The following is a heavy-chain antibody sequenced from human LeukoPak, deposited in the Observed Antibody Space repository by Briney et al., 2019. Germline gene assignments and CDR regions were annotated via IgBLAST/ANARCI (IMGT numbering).Heavy chain of an antibody. CDR1: GFTFSSYA. D-gene: IGHD1-14*01. Sequence: GGSLRLSCAASGFTFSSYAMSSVRHAPGNGLESVSAISGSGGSTYYADSVKGRFTISRDNSKNTLYLQMNSLRAEDTAVYYCAKRNPVSYFDYWGQGTLVTVSS. J-gene: IGHJ4*02. V-gene: IGHV3-23*01. CDR3: AKRNPVSYFDY. CDR2: ISGSGGST.